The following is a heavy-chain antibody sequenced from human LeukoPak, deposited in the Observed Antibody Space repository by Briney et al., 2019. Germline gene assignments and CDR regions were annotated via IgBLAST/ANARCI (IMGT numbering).Heavy chain of an antibody. CDR3: ARDSSAIADNWFDP. V-gene: IGHV4-59*01. Sequence: SETLSLTCSVSGASINSYYWNWIRQPPGKGLEWIGNTYNSGSTNYNPSLKSRVTISLDTSKNQFSLKMSSVTAADTAVYYCARDSSAIADNWFDPWGQGTLVTVSS. CDR2: TYNSGST. CDR1: GASINSYY. J-gene: IGHJ5*02. D-gene: IGHD2-2*02.